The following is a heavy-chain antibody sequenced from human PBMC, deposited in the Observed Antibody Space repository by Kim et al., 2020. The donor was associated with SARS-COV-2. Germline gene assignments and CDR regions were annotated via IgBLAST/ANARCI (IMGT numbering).Heavy chain of an antibody. D-gene: IGHD3-3*01. CDR3: AKDTAATIFGVANRNYYGMDV. CDR2: ISWNSGSI. CDR1: GFTFDDYA. Sequence: GGSLRLSCAASGFTFDDYAMHWVRQAPGKGLEWVSGISWNSGSIGYADSVKGRFTISRDNAKNSLYLQMNSLRAEDTALYYCAKDTAATIFGVANRNYYGMDVWGQGTTVTVSS. J-gene: IGHJ6*02. V-gene: IGHV3-9*01.